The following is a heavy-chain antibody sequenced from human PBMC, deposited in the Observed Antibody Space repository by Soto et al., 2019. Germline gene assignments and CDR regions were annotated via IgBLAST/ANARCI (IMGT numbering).Heavy chain of an antibody. D-gene: IGHD2-2*01. CDR2: IIPILGIA. CDR1: GGTFSSYT. CDR3: ARDIVVVPAAPTLLSPNEGYYMDV. V-gene: IGHV1-69*08. Sequence: QVQLVQSGAEVKKPGSSVKVSCKASGGTFSSYTISWVRQAPGQGLEWMGRIIPILGIANYAQKFQGRVTITADKSTSTAYMELSSLRSEDTAVYHCARDIVVVPAAPTLLSPNEGYYMDVWGKGTTVTVSS. J-gene: IGHJ6*03.